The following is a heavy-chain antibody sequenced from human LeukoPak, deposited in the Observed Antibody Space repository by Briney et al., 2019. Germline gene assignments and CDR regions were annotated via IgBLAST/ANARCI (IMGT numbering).Heavy chain of an antibody. CDR3: TRHTNIAPLSSLKY. Sequence: SGTLSLSCAVSGGSISSYYWGWIRQTPGKGLEWVGDIYCSGGTNYNPSLKSRVTISVATSKNQFSLKLSSVTAADTAVYYYTRHTNIAPLSSLKYSGQRTLVTVSS. V-gene: IGHV4-59*08. CDR2: IYCSGGT. CDR1: GGSISSYY. J-gene: IGHJ4*02. D-gene: IGHD6-13*01.